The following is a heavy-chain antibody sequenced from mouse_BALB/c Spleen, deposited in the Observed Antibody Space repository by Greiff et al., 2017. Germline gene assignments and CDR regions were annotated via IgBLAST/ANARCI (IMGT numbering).Heavy chain of an antibody. J-gene: IGHJ2*01. D-gene: IGHD4-1*01. CDR3: NALGSGFDY. Sequence: QVQLQQSGAELVRPGTSVKVSCKASGYAFTNYLIEWVKQRPGQGLEWIGVINPGSGGTNYNEKFKGKATLTADKSSSTAYMQLSSLTSEDTAVYYCNALGSGFDYWGQGTTLTVSS. CDR1: GYAFTNYL. CDR2: INPGSGGT. V-gene: IGHV1-54*01.